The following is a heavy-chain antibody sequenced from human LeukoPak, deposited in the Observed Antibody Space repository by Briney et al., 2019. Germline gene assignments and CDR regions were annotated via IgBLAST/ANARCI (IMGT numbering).Heavy chain of an antibody. V-gene: IGHV1-2*06. CDR2: INPNSGGT. J-gene: IGHJ6*02. CDR1: GYTFTGYY. D-gene: IGHD3-3*01. CDR3: ARNWRYDFWAGMDV. Sequence: ASVKVSCKASGYTFTGYYMHWVRQAPGQGLEWMGRINPNSGGTNYAQKFQGRVTMTRDTSTSTAYMELSRLRSDDTAVYYCARNWRYDFWAGMDVWGQGTTVTVSS.